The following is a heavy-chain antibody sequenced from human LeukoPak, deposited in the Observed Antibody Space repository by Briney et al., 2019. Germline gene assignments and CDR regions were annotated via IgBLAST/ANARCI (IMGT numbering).Heavy chain of an antibody. Sequence: ASVKVSCKASGYTFTSYGISWVRQAPGQGLEWMGWISAYNGNTNYAQKLQGRVTMTRDTSISTAYMELNRLRFDDTAVYYCARARSGTNDYWGQGTLVTVSS. J-gene: IGHJ4*02. CDR2: ISAYNGNT. D-gene: IGHD3-10*01. V-gene: IGHV1-18*01. CDR3: ARARSGTNDY. CDR1: GYTFTSYG.